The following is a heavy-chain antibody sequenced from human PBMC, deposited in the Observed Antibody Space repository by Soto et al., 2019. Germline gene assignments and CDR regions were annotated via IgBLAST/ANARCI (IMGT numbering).Heavy chain of an antibody. CDR3: ARSGYSGYYLGFDP. D-gene: IGHD5-12*01. J-gene: IGHJ5*02. Sequence: GGSLRLSCAASGFTFSSYSMNWVRQAPGKGLEWVSYISSSSSTIYYADSVKGRFTISRDNAKNSLYLQMNSLRAEDTAVYYCARSGYSGYYLGFDPWGQGALVTVSS. CDR2: ISSSSSTI. CDR1: GFTFSSYS. V-gene: IGHV3-48*01.